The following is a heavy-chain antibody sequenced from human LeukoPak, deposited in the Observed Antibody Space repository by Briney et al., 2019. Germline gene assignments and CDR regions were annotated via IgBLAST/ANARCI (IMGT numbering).Heavy chain of an antibody. V-gene: IGHV1-2*02. CDR3: ARAGCSSTSCYWGGDAFDI. D-gene: IGHD2-2*01. CDR1: GYTFTGYY. CDR2: INPNSGGT. Sequence: ASVKVSCKASGYTFTGYYMHWVRQAPAQGLEWMGWINPNSGGTNYAQKFQGRVTMTRDTSISTAYMELSRLRSDDTAVYYCARAGCSSTSCYWGGDAFDIWGQGTMVTVSS. J-gene: IGHJ3*02.